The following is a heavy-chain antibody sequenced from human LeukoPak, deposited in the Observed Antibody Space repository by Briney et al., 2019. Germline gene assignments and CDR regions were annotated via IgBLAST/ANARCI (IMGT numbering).Heavy chain of an antibody. J-gene: IGHJ4*02. CDR2: IWYGGSNK. Sequence: GGSLRLSCAASGFTFSSYGMHWVRQAPGKGLEWVAVIWYGGSNKYYADSVKGRFTISRDNSKNTLYLQMNSLRAEDTAVYYRAKFLAGVAVAGTDFDYWGQGTLVAASS. CDR1: GFTFSSYG. CDR3: AKFLAGVAVAGTDFDY. V-gene: IGHV3-33*06. D-gene: IGHD6-19*01.